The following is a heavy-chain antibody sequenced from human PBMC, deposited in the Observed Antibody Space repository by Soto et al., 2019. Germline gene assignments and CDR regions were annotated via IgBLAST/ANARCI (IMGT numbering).Heavy chain of an antibody. CDR3: TSPRVPYSSSSDYYYYGMDV. D-gene: IGHD6-6*01. V-gene: IGHV3-73*01. CDR2: IRSKANSYAT. J-gene: IGHJ6*02. CDR1: GFTFSGSA. Sequence: GGSLRLSCAASGFTFSGSAMHWVRQASGKGLEWVGRIRSKANSYATAYAASVKGRFTISRDDSKNTAYLQMNSLKTEDTAVYYCTSPRVPYSSSSDYYYYGMDVWGQGTTVTVSS.